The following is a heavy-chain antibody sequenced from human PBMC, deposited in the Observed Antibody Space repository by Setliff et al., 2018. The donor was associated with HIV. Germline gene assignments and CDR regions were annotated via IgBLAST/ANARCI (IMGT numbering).Heavy chain of an antibody. D-gene: IGHD6-13*01. CDR3: ATNREQLTMTYYYYYMDV. CDR1: GGTFSSYA. CDR2: IIPIFGTT. J-gene: IGHJ6*03. V-gene: IGHV1-69*13. Sequence: SVKVSCKASGGTFSSYAISWVRRAPGQGPEWMGAIIPIFGTTKYAQRFQGRVTITSDASTSTAYMELSSLRSEDTAVYYCATNREQLTMTYYYYYMDVWGKGTTVTVSS.